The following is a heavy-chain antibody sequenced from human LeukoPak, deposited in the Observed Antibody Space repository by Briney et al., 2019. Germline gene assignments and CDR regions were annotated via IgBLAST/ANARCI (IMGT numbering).Heavy chain of an antibody. D-gene: IGHD6-13*01. J-gene: IGHJ4*02. CDR1: GYTFTTDG. CDR3: ARDRGRGIATAYYYFDY. V-gene: IGHV1-18*01. CDR2: ISSYNGKT. Sequence: SSVTVSCKASGYTFTTDGISWVRQAPGQGLEWMGWISSYNGKTIYAQRLQGRVTMTTDTSTSTAYMEVRSLRSDDTAVYYCARDRGRGIATAYYYFDYWGQGTLVSVSS.